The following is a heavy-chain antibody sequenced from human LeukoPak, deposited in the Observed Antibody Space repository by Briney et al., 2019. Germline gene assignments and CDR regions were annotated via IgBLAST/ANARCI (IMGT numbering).Heavy chain of an antibody. J-gene: IGHJ4*02. CDR2: IYSGGST. CDR3: ARGTTSGSSLYYFDY. D-gene: IGHD1-26*01. Sequence: GGSLRLSCAASGFTVSSNYMSWVRQAPGKGLEWVSVIYSGGSTYYADSVKGRFTISRDNSKNTLYLQMNSLRAEDTAVYYCARGTTSGSSLYYFDYWGQGTLVTVSS. V-gene: IGHV3-53*01. CDR1: GFTVSSNY.